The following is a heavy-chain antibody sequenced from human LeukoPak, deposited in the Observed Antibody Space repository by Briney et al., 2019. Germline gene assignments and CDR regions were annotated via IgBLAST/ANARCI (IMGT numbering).Heavy chain of an antibody. D-gene: IGHD3-10*01. CDR1: GFTFSNAW. V-gene: IGHV3-7*04. CDR2: ISPDESEK. CDR3: VRGGGLLDY. Sequence: GGSLRLSCTASGFTFSNAWMSWVRQAPGKGLEWVANISPDESEKYYVDSVKGRFSISRDNADNTLFLQMNSLRTEDAAVYYCVRGGGLLDYWGQGTLVTVSS. J-gene: IGHJ4*02.